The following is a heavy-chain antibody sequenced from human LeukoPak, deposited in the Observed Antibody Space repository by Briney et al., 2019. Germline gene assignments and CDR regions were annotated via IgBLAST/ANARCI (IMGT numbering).Heavy chain of an antibody. J-gene: IGHJ4*02. CDR1: GYTFTSYG. CDR2: INPSGGST. D-gene: IGHD1-26*01. Sequence: ASVKVSCKASGYTFTSYGISWVRQAPGQGLEWMGIINPSGGSTSYAQRFQGRVTMTRDTSTSTVYMELSSLRSEDTAVYYCARLGSIVGALGYWGQGTLVTVSS. V-gene: IGHV1-46*01. CDR3: ARLGSIVGALGY.